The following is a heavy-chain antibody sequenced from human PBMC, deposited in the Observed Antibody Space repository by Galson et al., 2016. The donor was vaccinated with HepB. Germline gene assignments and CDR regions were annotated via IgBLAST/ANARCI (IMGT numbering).Heavy chain of an antibody. CDR2: IINSGYST. D-gene: IGHD3-10*01. CDR3: AKCLWIRGVYPFDP. V-gene: IGHV3-23*01. J-gene: IGHJ5*02. Sequence: SLRLSCAASGFTFSSYAMNWVRQAPGKGLEWVSAIINSGYSTQYADSGKGRFTISRDNSKNTLYLQMTSLRAEDTAVYYCAKCLWIRGVYPFDPWGQGTLVTVSS. CDR1: GFTFSSYA.